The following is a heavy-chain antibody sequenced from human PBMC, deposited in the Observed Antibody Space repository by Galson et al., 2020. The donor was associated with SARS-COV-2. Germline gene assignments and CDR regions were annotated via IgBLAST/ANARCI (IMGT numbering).Heavy chain of an antibody. J-gene: IGHJ3*01. CDR3: VKDIGDYYDNSGYYGAFDL. Sequence: SLKISCAASTFTFEHYAMHWVRQAPGKGLEWVSGINWNSGSIGYADSVKGRFTISRDNANNSLYLQMNSLRAEDTALYYCVKDIGDYYDNSGYYGAFDLWGQGTLVTVS. CDR2: INWNSGSI. D-gene: IGHD3-22*01. CDR1: TFTFEHYA. V-gene: IGHV3-9*01.